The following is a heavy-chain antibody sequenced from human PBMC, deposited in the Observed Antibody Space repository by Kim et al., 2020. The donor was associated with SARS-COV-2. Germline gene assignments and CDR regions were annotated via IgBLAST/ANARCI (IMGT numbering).Heavy chain of an antibody. V-gene: IGHV1-2*02. J-gene: IGHJ4*02. CDR2: INPNGGAT. CDR1: GYIFTDYY. D-gene: IGHD6-13*01. CDR3: SREDTYSNSLAL. Sequence: ASVKVSSKTSGYIFTDYYIHWVRQAPGQGLEWMGWINPNGGATNYAQKFQGRFTVTRDTSISTAYMDLSRLTSDDTAVYFCSREDTYSNSLALWGQGTLVTVSS.